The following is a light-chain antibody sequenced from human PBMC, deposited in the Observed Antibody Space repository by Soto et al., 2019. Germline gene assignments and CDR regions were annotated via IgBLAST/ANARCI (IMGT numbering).Light chain of an antibody. CDR2: GAP. CDR1: QSVSSN. J-gene: IGKJ2*01. CDR3: QQYNNWPLYT. Sequence: EIVLTQSPGTLSLSPGERATLSCRASQSVSSNYLAWYQQKPGQAPRLLISGAPTRATGVPARFSGGGSGTEFTLTISSLQSEDFAVYYCQQYNNWPLYTFGQGTKVDIK. V-gene: IGKV3-15*01.